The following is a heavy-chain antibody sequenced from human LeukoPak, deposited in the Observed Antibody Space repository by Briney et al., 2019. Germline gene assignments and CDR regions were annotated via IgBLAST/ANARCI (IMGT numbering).Heavy chain of an antibody. CDR2: ISYDGSNK. V-gene: IGHV3-30*18. CDR3: AKEWGLTFWFDP. Sequence: PGGSLRLSCAASGFTFSSYGMHWVRQAPGKGLEWVAVISYDGSNKYYADSVKGRFTISRDNSKNTLYLQMNSLRAEDTAVYYCAKEWGLTFWFDPWGQGTLVTVSS. CDR1: GFTFSSYG. D-gene: IGHD7-27*01. J-gene: IGHJ5*02.